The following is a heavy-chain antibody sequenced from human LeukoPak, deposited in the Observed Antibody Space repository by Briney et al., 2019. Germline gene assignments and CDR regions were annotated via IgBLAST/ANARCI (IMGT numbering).Heavy chain of an antibody. V-gene: IGHV3-11*01. CDR2: ISGSGSTI. CDR1: GFTFNDYY. Sequence: GGSLRLSCAASGFTFNDYYMSWIRQAPGKGLEWVSYISGSGSTIYYADSVKGRFTISRDNAKNSLYLQMNSLRAEDTALYYCAKADDYGDSYFDYWGQGTLVTVSS. D-gene: IGHD4-17*01. CDR3: AKADDYGDSYFDY. J-gene: IGHJ4*02.